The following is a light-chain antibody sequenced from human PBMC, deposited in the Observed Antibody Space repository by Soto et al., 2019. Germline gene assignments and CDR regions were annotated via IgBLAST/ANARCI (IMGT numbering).Light chain of an antibody. CDR2: SNN. V-gene: IGLV1-47*02. Sequence: QSVLTQPPSASGTPGQRVTISCSASSSNIGSNYVYWYQQLPGTAPKLLIYSNNQRPSGVPDRFSGSKSGTSASLAISGLRSEDEADYYCAAWDDSLSGWVFGGGTQLT. J-gene: IGLJ3*02. CDR1: SSNIGSNY. CDR3: AAWDDSLSGWV.